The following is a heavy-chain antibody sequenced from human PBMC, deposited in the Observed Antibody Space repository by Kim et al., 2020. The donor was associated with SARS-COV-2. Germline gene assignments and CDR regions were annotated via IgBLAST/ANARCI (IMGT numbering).Heavy chain of an antibody. J-gene: IGHJ3*02. D-gene: IGHD3-9*01. Sequence: NKYYADSVKGRFTISRDNSKNTQYLQMNSLRAEDTAVYYCARKGPIDGFDIWGQGTMVTVSS. CDR2: NK. CDR3: ARKGPIDGFDI. V-gene: IGHV3-33*01.